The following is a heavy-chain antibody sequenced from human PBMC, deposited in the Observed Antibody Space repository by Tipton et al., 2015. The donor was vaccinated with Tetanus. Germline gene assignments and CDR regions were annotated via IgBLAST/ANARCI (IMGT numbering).Heavy chain of an antibody. V-gene: IGHV3-74*01. CDR2: INSDGSST. CDR3: ARLSANSYGYPQFDY. D-gene: IGHD5-18*01. CDR1: GFTFSGYG. Sequence: SLRLSCAASGFTFSGYGMQWVRQAPGKGLVWVSRINSDGSSTSYADSVKGRFTISRDNAKNTLSLQMNSLRAEDTAVYYCARLSANSYGYPQFDYWGQGTLVTVSS. J-gene: IGHJ4*02.